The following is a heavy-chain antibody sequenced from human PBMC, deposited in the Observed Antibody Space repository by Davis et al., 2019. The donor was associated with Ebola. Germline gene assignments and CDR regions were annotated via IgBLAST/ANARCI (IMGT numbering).Heavy chain of an antibody. CDR3: ARGYSTFDY. D-gene: IGHD4-11*01. V-gene: IGHV3-48*04. J-gene: IGHJ4*02. CDR2: ISSSGSTI. CDR1: GFTFSSYS. Sequence: GESLKISCAASGFTFSSYSMNWVRQAPGKGLEWVSYISSSGSTIYYADSVKGRFTISRDNAKNSLYLQMNSLRAEDTAVYYCARGYSTFDYWGQGTLVTVSS.